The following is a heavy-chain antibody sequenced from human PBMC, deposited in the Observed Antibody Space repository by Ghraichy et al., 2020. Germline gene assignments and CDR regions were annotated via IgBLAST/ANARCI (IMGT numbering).Heavy chain of an antibody. Sequence: GGSLRLSCAASGFTFSSYAMSWVRQAPGKGLEWVSAISGSGGSTYYADSVKGRFTISRDNSKNTLYLQMNSLRAEDTAVYYCATQLRFLEGSWDYWGQGTLVTVSS. CDR2: ISGSGGST. J-gene: IGHJ4*02. CDR1: GFTFSSYA. D-gene: IGHD3-3*01. V-gene: IGHV3-23*01. CDR3: ATQLRFLEGSWDY.